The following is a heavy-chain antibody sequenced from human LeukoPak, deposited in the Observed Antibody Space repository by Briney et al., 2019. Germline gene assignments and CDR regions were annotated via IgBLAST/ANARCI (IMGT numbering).Heavy chain of an antibody. CDR1: GFTFSSYG. CDR2: ISYDGSTK. Sequence: PGRSLRLSCAASGFTFSSYGMHWFRQAPGKGLEWVAVISYDGSTKYYADSVKGRFAISRENAKNSLYLQMNSLRAGDTAVYFCARVAGFGDLDYWGQGTLVTVST. CDR3: ARVAGFGDLDY. V-gene: IGHV3-30*03. D-gene: IGHD3-10*01. J-gene: IGHJ4*02.